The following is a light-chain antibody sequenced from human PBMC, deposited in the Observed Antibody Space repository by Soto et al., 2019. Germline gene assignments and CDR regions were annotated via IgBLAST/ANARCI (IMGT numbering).Light chain of an antibody. V-gene: IGLV2-8*01. Sequence: QSALNQPPSASGSPGQSVTISCTGTSSDVGGYNYVSWYQQHPGKAPKLMIYEVSKRPSGVPDRFSGSKSGNTASLTVSGLQAEYEADYYSSSYAGLTPYVSRTGTMLTV. CDR2: EVS. J-gene: IGLJ1*01. CDR3: SSYAGLTPYV. CDR1: SSDVGGYNY.